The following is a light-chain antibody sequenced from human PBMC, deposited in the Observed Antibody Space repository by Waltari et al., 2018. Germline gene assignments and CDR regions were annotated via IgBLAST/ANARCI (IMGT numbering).Light chain of an antibody. CDR3: QQYNSYIT. J-gene: IGKJ5*01. CDR2: KAS. V-gene: IGKV1-5*03. CDR1: QRISSW. Sequence: DIQMTQSPSTLSASVGDRVTIPCRASQRISSWLAWYQQKPGKAPRLLIYKASSLESGVPSRFSGSGSGTEFTLTISSLQPDDFATYYCQQYNSYITFGQGTRLEIK.